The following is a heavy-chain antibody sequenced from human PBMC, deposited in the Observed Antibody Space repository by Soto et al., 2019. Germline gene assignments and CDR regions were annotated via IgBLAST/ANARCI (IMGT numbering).Heavy chain of an antibody. CDR2: IWYDGSNK. D-gene: IGHD3-10*01. J-gene: IGHJ4*02. CDR1: GSIFSGYG. V-gene: IGHV3-33*01. CDR3: GGDGIGGPAFGGFCDY. Sequence: QEHLVESGGGVVQPGRSLRLSCAASGSIFSGYGMHWVRQAPGKGLEWVAVIWYDGSNKYYADSVKGRFTISRDNSKKMFYLKRDSGRAEDTAVYYCGGDGIGGPAFGGFCDYGGQGPLVTFSS.